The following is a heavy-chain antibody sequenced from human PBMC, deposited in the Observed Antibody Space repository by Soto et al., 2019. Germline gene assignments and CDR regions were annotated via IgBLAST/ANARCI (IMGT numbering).Heavy chain of an antibody. Sequence: PXGTLSLTCTVSGGSISSYYWSWIRQPPGKGLEWIGYIYYSGSTNYNPSLKSRVTISVDTSKNQFSLKLSSVTAADTAVYYCARAVLEYSSSRYYYYGMDVWGQGTTVTVSS. J-gene: IGHJ6*02. CDR3: ARAVLEYSSSRYYYYGMDV. D-gene: IGHD6-6*01. CDR2: IYYSGST. V-gene: IGHV4-59*01. CDR1: GGSISSYY.